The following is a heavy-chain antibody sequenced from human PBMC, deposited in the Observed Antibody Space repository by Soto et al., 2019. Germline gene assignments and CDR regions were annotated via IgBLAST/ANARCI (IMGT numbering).Heavy chain of an antibody. CDR2: ISYDGSNK. V-gene: IGHV3-30-3*01. J-gene: IGHJ4*02. CDR3: AREEGNDYGDYEDDY. D-gene: IGHD4-17*01. CDR1: GFTFSSYA. Sequence: QVQLVESGGGVVQPGRSLRLSCAASGFTFSSYAMHWVRQAPGKGLEWVAVISYDGSNKYYADSVKGRFTNSRDNSKNTLYLQMNSLRAEDTAVYYCAREEGNDYGDYEDDYWGQGTLVTVSS.